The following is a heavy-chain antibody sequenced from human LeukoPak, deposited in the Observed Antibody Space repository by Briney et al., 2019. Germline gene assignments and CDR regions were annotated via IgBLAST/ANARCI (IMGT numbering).Heavy chain of an antibody. J-gene: IGHJ4*02. Sequence: ASVKVSCKASGYTFTGYYIHWVRQAPGQRLEWMGWIDAGNGRTKYSQSFQGRLTIIRDTSATTAYMELSGLTSEDTATYYCARGRWTDVARRSYYFDYWGQGTLVSVST. CDR3: ARGRWTDVARRSYYFDY. CDR1: GYTFTGYY. D-gene: IGHD1-1*01. V-gene: IGHV1-3*01. CDR2: IDAGNGRT.